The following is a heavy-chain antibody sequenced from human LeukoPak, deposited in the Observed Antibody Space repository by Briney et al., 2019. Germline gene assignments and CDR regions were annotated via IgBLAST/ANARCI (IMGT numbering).Heavy chain of an antibody. CDR2: IYYSGST. J-gene: IGHJ6*04. D-gene: IGHD3-10*01. V-gene: IGHV4-31*03. CDR3: ARDVEFNYGMDV. Sequence: PSQTLSLTCTVSGGSISSGGYYWSWIRQHPGKGLEWIGYIYYSGSTYYNPSLKSRVTISVDTSKNQFSLKLSSVTAADTAVYYCARDVEFNYGMDVWGKGTTVTVSS. CDR1: GGSISSGGYY.